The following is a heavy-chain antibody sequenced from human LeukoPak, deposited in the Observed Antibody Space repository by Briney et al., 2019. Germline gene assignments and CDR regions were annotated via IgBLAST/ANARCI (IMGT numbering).Heavy chain of an antibody. CDR2: IYYSGST. J-gene: IGHJ4*02. CDR3: ARGVAVATTPMDY. V-gene: IGHV4-59*01. CDR1: GGSISSYY. D-gene: IGHD6-19*01. Sequence: SETLSLTCTVSGGSISSYYWSWIRQPPGKGLEWIGYIYYSGSTNYNPSLKSRVTMSVDTSKNQFSLKLSSVTAADTAVYYCARGVAVATTPMDYWGQGTLVTVSS.